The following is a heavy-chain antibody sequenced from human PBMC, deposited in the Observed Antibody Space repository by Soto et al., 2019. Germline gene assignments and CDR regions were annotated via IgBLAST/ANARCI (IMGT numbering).Heavy chain of an antibody. Sequence: ESVKISCQGSGYSFSTSWIGWVGQIPGKGLEWMGIIYPGDSDTRYSPSFQGQVTISADKSISTAFLQWSSLKASDTATYYCARTTIAGIRGYFDYWGQGTLVTVSS. J-gene: IGHJ4*02. CDR1: GYSFSTSW. D-gene: IGHD2-21*01. CDR2: IYPGDSDT. CDR3: ARTTIAGIRGYFDY. V-gene: IGHV5-51*01.